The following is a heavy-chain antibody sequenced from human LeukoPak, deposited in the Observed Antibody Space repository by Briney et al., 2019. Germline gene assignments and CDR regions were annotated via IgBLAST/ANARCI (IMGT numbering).Heavy chain of an antibody. CDR1: GYSISSGYY. V-gene: IGHV4-38-2*02. J-gene: IGHJ6*03. Sequence: PSETLSLTCTVSGYSISSGYYWGWIRQPPGKGLEWIGSIYHSGSTYYNPSLKSRVTISVDTSKNQFSLKLSSVTAADTAVYYCARARLQASGSYERYYYMDVWGKGTTVTISS. D-gene: IGHD3-10*01. CDR2: IYHSGST. CDR3: ARARLQASGSYERYYYMDV.